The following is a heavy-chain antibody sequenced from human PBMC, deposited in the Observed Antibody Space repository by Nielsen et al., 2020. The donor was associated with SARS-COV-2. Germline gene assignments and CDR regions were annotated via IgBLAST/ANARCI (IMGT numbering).Heavy chain of an antibody. V-gene: IGHV3-9*01. D-gene: IGHD5-24*01. CDR1: GFTFDDYA. J-gene: IGHJ4*02. CDR2: ISWNSGSI. CDR3: AKSSMATIASFDY. Sequence: SLKISCAASGFTFDDYAMHWVRQAPGKGLEWVSGISWNSGSIGYADSVKGRFTISRDNSKNTLYLQMNSLRAEDTAVYYCAKSSMATIASFDYWGQGTLVTVSS.